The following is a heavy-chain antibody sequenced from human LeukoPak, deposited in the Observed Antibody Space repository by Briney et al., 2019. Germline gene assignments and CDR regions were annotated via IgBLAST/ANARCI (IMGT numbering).Heavy chain of an antibody. CDR1: GFTFSSYS. CDR2: ISSTSSHI. CDR3: ARVVPGTGFFY. V-gene: IGHV3-21*01. J-gene: IGHJ4*02. Sequence: GGSLRLSCAASGFTFSSYSMNWVRQAPGKGLEWVSSISSTSSHIYYADSVKGRFTISRDNAKNSLYLQMNSLRAEDTAVYYCARVVPGTGFFYWGQGTQVTVSS. D-gene: IGHD2-8*02.